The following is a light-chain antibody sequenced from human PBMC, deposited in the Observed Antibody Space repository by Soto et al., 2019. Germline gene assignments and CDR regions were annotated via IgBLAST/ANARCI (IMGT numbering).Light chain of an antibody. V-gene: IGLV2-14*02. CDR3: QSYDSGLSGWV. CDR2: EVS. CDR1: SRDVGYYNL. Sequence: QSALTQPASVSGSPGQSITISCTGTSRDVGYYNLVSWYQQHPDKAPKLIIYEVSERPSGVPDRFSGSKSGTSASLAITGLQAEDEADYYCQSYDSGLSGWVFGGGTKLTVL. J-gene: IGLJ3*02.